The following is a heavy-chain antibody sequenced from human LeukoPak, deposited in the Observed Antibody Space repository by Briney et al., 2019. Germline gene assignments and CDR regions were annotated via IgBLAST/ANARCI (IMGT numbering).Heavy chain of an antibody. V-gene: IGHV3-66*01. Sequence: PGGSLRLSCAASGFTVSSTYMSWVRQAPGKGLEWVSVIYSGGTTYYADSVKGRFTISRDNSKNTLYLQMNSLRTEDTAVYYCARDLYDYGSYWGQEPWSPSPQ. CDR2: IYSGGTT. J-gene: IGHJ4*01. CDR1: GFTVSSTY. CDR3: ARDLYDYGSY. D-gene: IGHD4/OR15-4a*01.